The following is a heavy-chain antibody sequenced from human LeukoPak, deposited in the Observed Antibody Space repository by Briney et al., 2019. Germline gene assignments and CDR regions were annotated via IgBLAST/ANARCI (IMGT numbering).Heavy chain of an antibody. D-gene: IGHD2-21*02. CDR1: GFTFSSYA. J-gene: IGHJ3*02. CDR3: ARDWPRDNDAFDI. CDR2: ISGSGGST. Sequence: PGGSLRLSCAASGFTFSSYAMSWVRQAPGKGLEWVSAISGSGGSTYYADSVKGRFTISRDNAKNSLYLQINSLRAEDTAVYYCARDWPRDNDAFDIWGQGTMVTVSS. V-gene: IGHV3-23*01.